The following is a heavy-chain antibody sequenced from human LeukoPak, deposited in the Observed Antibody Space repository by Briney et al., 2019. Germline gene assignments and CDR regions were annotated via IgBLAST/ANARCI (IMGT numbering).Heavy chain of an antibody. V-gene: IGHV3-74*01. J-gene: IGHJ4*02. Sequence: PGGSLRLSCAASGFTFGSYWMHRVRQAPGKGLVWVSRINSDGSSTSYADSVKGRFTISRDNAKNTLYLQMNSLRAEDTAVYYCARGSWGSYFDYWGQGTLVTVSS. D-gene: IGHD3-10*01. CDR2: INSDGSST. CDR3: ARGSWGSYFDY. CDR1: GFTFGSYW.